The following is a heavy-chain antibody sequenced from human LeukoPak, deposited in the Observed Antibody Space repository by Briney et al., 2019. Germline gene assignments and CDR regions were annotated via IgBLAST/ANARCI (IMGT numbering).Heavy chain of an antibody. CDR3: ARDSGYSSSWYWGGYDYYFDY. CDR1: GFTFSSYW. Sequence: PGGSLRLSCAASGFTFSSYWMSWVRQAPGKGLEWVANIKQDGSEKYYEDSVKGRFTISRDNAKNSLYLQMNSLRAEDTAVYYCARDSGYSSSWYWGGYDYYFDYWGQGTLVTVSS. CDR2: IKQDGSEK. V-gene: IGHV3-7*01. J-gene: IGHJ4*02. D-gene: IGHD6-13*01.